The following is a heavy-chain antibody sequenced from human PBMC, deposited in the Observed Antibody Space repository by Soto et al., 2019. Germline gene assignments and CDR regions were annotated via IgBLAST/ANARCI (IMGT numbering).Heavy chain of an antibody. D-gene: IGHD6-19*01. CDR1: GFTFSSYG. Sequence: QVQLVESGGGVVQPGRSLRLSCAASGFTFSSYGMHWVRQAPGKGLEWVAVISYDGSNKYYADSVKGRFTISRDNSKNTLYLQMNSLRAEDTAVYYCASYSSGWSGWGYWGQGTLVTVSS. V-gene: IGHV3-30*03. CDR3: ASYSSGWSGWGY. CDR2: ISYDGSNK. J-gene: IGHJ4*02.